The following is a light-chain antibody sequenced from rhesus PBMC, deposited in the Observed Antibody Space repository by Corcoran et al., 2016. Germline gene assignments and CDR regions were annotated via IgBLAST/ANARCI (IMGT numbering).Light chain of an antibody. V-gene: IGLV7-71*01. J-gene: IGLJ1*01. Sequence: QAVVTQESSLTVSPGGTVTLTCGSSAGAVTSGNYPNWFQQKPGQVPRGLIYNTTTKHSWTPARFSGSLAGGKAALTLSGAQPEDEAEYYCLLYYSSVHYIFGAGTRLSVL. CDR1: AGAVTSGNY. CDR2: NTT. CDR3: LLYYSSVHYI.